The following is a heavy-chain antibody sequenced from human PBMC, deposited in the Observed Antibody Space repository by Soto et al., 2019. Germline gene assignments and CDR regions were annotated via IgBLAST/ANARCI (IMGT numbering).Heavy chain of an antibody. Sequence: FAGYWITWVRQKPGKGLEWMGRIDPSDSQTYYSPSFRGHVTISVTKSITTVFLQWSSLRASDTAMYYCARQIYDSDTGPNFQYYFDSWGQGTPVTVSS. V-gene: IGHV5-10-1*01. J-gene: IGHJ4*02. CDR3: ARQIYDSDTGPNFQYYFDS. CDR2: IDPSDSQT. CDR1: FAGYW. D-gene: IGHD3-22*01.